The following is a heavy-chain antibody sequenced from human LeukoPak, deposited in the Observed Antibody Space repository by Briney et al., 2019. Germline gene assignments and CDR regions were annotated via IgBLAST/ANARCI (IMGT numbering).Heavy chain of an antibody. J-gene: IGHJ3*02. CDR1: GYTFAGYY. CDR3: ARETQGLWFGESAFDI. CDR2: INPNSGGT. D-gene: IGHD3-10*01. V-gene: IGHV1-2*03. Sequence: LEASVKVSCKASGYTFAGYYMHWVRQAPGQGLEWMGWINPNSGGTNYAQKFQGRVTMTRDTSISTAYMELRSLRSDDTAVYYCARETQGLWFGESAFDIWGQGTMVTVSS.